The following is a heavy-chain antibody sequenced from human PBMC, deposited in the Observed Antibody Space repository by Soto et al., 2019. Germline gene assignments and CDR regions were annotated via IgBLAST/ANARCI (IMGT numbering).Heavy chain of an antibody. V-gene: IGHV1-8*01. CDR1: GYTFTSYD. D-gene: IGHD2-15*01. J-gene: IGHJ4*02. CDR3: AKNPTVVTARGN. Sequence: GASVKVSCKASGYTFTSYDINWVRQATGQGLEWMGWMNPNSGNTGYAQKFQGRVTMTRNTSISTAYMELSSLRSEDTAVYYCAKNPTVVTARGNWGQGTLVTVSS. CDR2: MNPNSGNT.